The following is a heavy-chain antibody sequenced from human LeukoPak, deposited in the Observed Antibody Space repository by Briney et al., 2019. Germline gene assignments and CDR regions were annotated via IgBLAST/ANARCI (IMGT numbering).Heavy chain of an antibody. V-gene: IGHV3-23*01. J-gene: IGHJ5*02. CDR3: AKDGAYCTNGVCGWFDP. CDR1: GFTFSSYA. D-gene: IGHD2-8*01. CDR2: FSDSGGST. Sequence: GGSLRLSCAASGFTFSSYAMSWVRQAPGKGLEWVSTFSDSGGSTYYADSVKGRFTISRDNSKSTLYLQMNSLRAEDTAIYYCAKDGAYCTNGVCGWFDPWGQGTLVTVSS.